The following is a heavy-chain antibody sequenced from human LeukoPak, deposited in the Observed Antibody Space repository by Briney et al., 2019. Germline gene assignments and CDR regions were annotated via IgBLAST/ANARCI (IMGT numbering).Heavy chain of an antibody. CDR3: AKDPGAYYDILTGYYGYFDY. CDR2: ISGSGGST. V-gene: IGHV3-23*01. J-gene: IGHJ4*02. Sequence: GGSLRLSCAASGFTFSSYAMSWVRQAPGKGLEWVSAISGSGGSTYYADSVKGRFTISRDNSKNTLYLQMNSLRAEDTAVYYCAKDPGAYYDILTGYYGYFDYWGQGTLVTVSS. D-gene: IGHD3-9*01. CDR1: GFTFSSYA.